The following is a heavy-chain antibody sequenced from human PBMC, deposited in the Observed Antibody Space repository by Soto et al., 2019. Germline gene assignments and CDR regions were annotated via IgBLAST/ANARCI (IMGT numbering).Heavy chain of an antibody. CDR3: ARGKDGRRAGSYYFDIDV. CDR2: IKQDGSEK. D-gene: IGHD2-8*01. J-gene: IGHJ6*03. V-gene: IGHV3-7*01. Sequence: HPGGSLRLSCAASGFSFRDYWVTWVRQAPGKGLDWVANIKQDGSEKYYLDSLKGRFTISRDNAKNSVYLLMNSLRAEDTAVYYCARGKDGRRAGSYYFDIDVCGKGTTVTVSS. CDR1: GFSFRDYW.